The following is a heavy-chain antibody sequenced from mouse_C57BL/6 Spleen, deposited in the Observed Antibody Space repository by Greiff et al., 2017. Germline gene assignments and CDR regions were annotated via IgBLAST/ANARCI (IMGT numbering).Heavy chain of an antibody. CDR2: IYPGGGYT. Sequence: QVQLQQSGAELVRPGTSVKMSCKASGYTFTNYWIGWAKQRPGHGLEWIGDIYPGGGYTNYNEKFKGKAKLTADKSSSTAYMQFSSLTSEDSAIYYGAREGYYGSRSWFAYWGQGTLVTVSA. D-gene: IGHD1-1*01. CDR3: AREGYYGSRSWFAY. J-gene: IGHJ3*01. CDR1: GYTFTNYW. V-gene: IGHV1-63*01.